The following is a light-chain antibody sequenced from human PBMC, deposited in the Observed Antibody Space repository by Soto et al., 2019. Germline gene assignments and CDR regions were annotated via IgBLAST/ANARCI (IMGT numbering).Light chain of an antibody. CDR1: QSVSSY. Sequence: EIVLTQSPATLSLSPGERATLSCRASQSVSSYLAWYQQKPGQAPRLLIYDASNRATGIPARFSGSGSGTGFTLTISSLEPEEFAVYYCQQRSNWPRVYTFGQGTKLEIK. CDR2: DAS. J-gene: IGKJ2*01. V-gene: IGKV3-11*01. CDR3: QQRSNWPRVYT.